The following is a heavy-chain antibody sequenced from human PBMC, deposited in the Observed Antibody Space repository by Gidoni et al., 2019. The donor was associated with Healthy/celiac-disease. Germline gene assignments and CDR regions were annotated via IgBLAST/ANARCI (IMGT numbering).Heavy chain of an antibody. J-gene: IGHJ4*02. V-gene: IGHV1-24*01. CDR1: GYTLTELS. Sequence: QVQLVQSGAEVKKPGASAKVSCKVSGYTLTELSMHWVRQAPGKGVEWMGGFDPEDGETIYAKKFQGRVTMTEDTSTDTAYMELSSLRSEDTAVYYCATPITMVRGVITPFDYWGQGTLVTVSS. D-gene: IGHD3-10*01. CDR3: ATPITMVRGVITPFDY. CDR2: FDPEDGET.